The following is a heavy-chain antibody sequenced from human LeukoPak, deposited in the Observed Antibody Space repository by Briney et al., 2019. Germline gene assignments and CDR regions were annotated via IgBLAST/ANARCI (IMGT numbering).Heavy chain of an antibody. Sequence: GGSLRLSCAASGFTFSSYAMSWVRQAPGKGLEWVSAISGSGGSTYYADSVKGRFTISRDNSKNTLYLQMNSLRAEDTAVYYCAKEGALLWFGELLCNWFDPWGQGTLVTVSS. D-gene: IGHD3-10*01. CDR3: AKEGALLWFGELLCNWFDP. CDR1: GFTFSSYA. V-gene: IGHV3-23*01. CDR2: ISGSGGST. J-gene: IGHJ5*02.